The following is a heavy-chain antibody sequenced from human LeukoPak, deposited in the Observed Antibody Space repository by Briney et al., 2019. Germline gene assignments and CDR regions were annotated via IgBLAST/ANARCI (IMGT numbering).Heavy chain of an antibody. J-gene: IGHJ6*03. CDR1: GGSISTTNYY. CDR2: VYYSGST. D-gene: IGHD5-12*01. CDR3: ARDSRDIVATITYYYMDV. Sequence: PSETLSLTCTVSGGSISTTNYYWGWIRQSPGKGLEWFGCVYYSGSTYYNPSLKSRVTMSVDTSKNQFSLKLSSVTAADTAVYYCARDSRDIVATITYYYMDVWGKGTTVTISS. V-gene: IGHV4-39*07.